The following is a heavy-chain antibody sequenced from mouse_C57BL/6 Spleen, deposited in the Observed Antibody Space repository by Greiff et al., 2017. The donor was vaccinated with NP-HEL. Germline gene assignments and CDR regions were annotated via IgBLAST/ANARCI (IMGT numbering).Heavy chain of an antibody. J-gene: IGHJ1*03. CDR2: ISYDGSN. CDR3: ARDPNYYGSSYWYFDV. Sequence: EVQLQESGPGLVKPSQSLSLTCSVTGYSITSGYYWNWIRQFPGNKLEWMGYISYDGSNNYNPSLKNRISITRDTSKNQFFLKLNSVTTEDTATYYCARDPNYYGSSYWYFDVWGTGTTDTVSS. CDR1: GYSITSGYY. V-gene: IGHV3-6*01. D-gene: IGHD1-1*01.